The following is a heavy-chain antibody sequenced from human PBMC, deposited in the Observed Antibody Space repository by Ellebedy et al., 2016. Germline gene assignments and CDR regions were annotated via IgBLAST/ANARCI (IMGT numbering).Heavy chain of an antibody. CDR2: TSGSGGST. CDR1: GFTFSSYA. V-gene: IGHV3-23*01. D-gene: IGHD1-26*01. CDR3: AKVGGAKYYFDF. J-gene: IGHJ4*02. Sequence: GGSLRLXXAASGFTFSSYAMSWVRQAPGKGLEWVSATSGSGGSTYYADSVKGRFAISRDNSKNTLYLQMHSLRAEDTAVYYCAKVGGAKYYFDFWGQGTLVTVSS.